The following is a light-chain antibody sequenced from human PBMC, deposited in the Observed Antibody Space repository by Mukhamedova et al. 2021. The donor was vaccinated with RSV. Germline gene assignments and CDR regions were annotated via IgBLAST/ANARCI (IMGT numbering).Light chain of an antibody. Sequence: WYQRRVHGKAPKLLIYKVSSLESGVPSRFSGSGSGTEFTLTISSLQPDHFATYYCQQYNSYPWTFGQGTKVEIK. J-gene: IGKJ1*01. CDR2: KVS. CDR3: QQYNSYPWT. V-gene: IGKV1-5*03.